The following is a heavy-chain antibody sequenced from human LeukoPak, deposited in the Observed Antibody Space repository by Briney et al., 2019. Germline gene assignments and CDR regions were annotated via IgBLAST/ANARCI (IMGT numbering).Heavy chain of an antibody. CDR3: ARDVGYRYFFDY. D-gene: IGHD1-1*01. V-gene: IGHV3-20*04. J-gene: IGHJ4*02. Sequence: GGSLRLSCAASGFTFDDYGMSWLRQAPGKGLEWVSGINWNGGSTGYADSVKGRFTISRDNAKNSLYLQMNSLRAEDTAVYYCARDVGYRYFFDYWGQGTLVTVSS. CDR1: GFTFDDYG. CDR2: INWNGGST.